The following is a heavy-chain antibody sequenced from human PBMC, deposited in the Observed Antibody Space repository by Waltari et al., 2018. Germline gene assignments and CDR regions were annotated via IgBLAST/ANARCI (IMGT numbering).Heavy chain of an antibody. CDR1: GGSFSGYY. Sequence: QVQLQQWGAGLLKTSETLSLTCAVYGGSFSGYYWSWIRQPPGKGLEWIGEINHSGSTNYHPSLKSRVTKSGDTSKNQFSLKLISVSAADTAVYYCARAAGTIFGVVIMVHYYYGMDVWGQGTTVTVSS. D-gene: IGHD3-3*01. J-gene: IGHJ6*02. CDR3: ARAAGTIFGVVIMVHYYYGMDV. V-gene: IGHV4-34*01. CDR2: INHSGST.